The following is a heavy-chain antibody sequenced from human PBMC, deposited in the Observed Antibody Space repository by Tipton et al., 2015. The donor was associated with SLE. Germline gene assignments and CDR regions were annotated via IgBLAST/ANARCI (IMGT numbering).Heavy chain of an antibody. Sequence: TLSLTCSVSGGSFTSGTYYWSWIRQPAGKGLEWIGRIYTSGSTNYNPSLKSRVTISVDTSKNQLSLKLSSVTAADTAVYYCARDLTGLGFDYWGQGTLVTVSS. CDR2: IYTSGST. J-gene: IGHJ4*02. CDR1: GGSFTSGTYY. V-gene: IGHV4-61*02. CDR3: ARDLTGLGFDY. D-gene: IGHD1-20*01.